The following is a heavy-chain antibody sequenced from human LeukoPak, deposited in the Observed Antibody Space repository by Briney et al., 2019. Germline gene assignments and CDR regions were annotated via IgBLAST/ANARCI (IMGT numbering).Heavy chain of an antibody. Sequence: GGSLRLSCAASGFTFSSYSMHWVRQAPGKGPEFVSVIGGGGVTTFYADSVKDRFTISRDNSKNTLYLEMGSLRAEDMAVYYCAREGGGKWLWYYDLWGRGTLVTVSS. D-gene: IGHD5-12*01. V-gene: IGHV3-64*02. CDR2: IGGGGVTT. J-gene: IGHJ2*01. CDR3: AREGGGKWLWYYDL. CDR1: GFTFSSYS.